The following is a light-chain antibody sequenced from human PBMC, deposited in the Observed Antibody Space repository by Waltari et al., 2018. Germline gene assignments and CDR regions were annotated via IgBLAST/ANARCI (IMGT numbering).Light chain of an antibody. J-gene: IGLJ3*02. Sequence: QLVLTQSPSASASLGPSAKLTCPLRSGHSTHVIACLPKRPEKGPRFVMKVNSDGSHSKGDEIPYRFSGSSSGAELYLTISSLQSEDEADYYCQTGGHGTWVFGGGTKLTVL. V-gene: IGLV4-69*01. CDR3: QTGGHGTWV. CDR1: SGHSTHV. CDR2: VNSDGSH.